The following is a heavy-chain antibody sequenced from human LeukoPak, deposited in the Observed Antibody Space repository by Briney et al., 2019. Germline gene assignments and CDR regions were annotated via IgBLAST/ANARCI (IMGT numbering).Heavy chain of an antibody. V-gene: IGHV1-2*02. CDR2: INPNSGGT. D-gene: IGHD2-21*01. Sequence: ASVKVSCKASGYTFTDYYIHWVRQAPGQGLEWMGWINPNSGGTNYAQKFRGRVTMTRDTSISTAYMDLSRLRSDDTAVYYCAREFLENWFDPWGQGTLVTASS. CDR3: AREFLENWFDP. J-gene: IGHJ5*02. CDR1: GYTFTDYY.